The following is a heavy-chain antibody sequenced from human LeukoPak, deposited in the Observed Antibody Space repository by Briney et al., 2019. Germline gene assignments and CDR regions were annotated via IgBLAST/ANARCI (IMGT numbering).Heavy chain of an antibody. J-gene: IGHJ4*02. CDR2: ITNSGGDT. V-gene: IGHV3-23*01. CDR1: GFTFSTYA. D-gene: IGHD6-13*01. Sequence: PGGSLRLSCAASGFTFSTYAMSWVRQAPGKGLEWVSAITNSGGDTYTADSVKGRFTISRDNSRSSLYLQMNSLSAEDMAVYYCAKGSSSSRPYYFDFWGQGTLVTVSS. CDR3: AKGSSSSRPYYFDF.